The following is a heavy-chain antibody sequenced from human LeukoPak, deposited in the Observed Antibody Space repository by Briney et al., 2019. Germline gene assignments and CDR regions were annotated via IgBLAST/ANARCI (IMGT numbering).Heavy chain of an antibody. Sequence: GGSLRLSCSASGFTFSTYAMRWVRQAPGKGLEYVSAITSSGGSTYYADSVKGRFTISRDNSKNTLYLQMSSLRVEDTAVYYCVRILSYSGGYCYDYWCQGTLVTVSS. J-gene: IGHJ4*02. CDR2: ITSSGGST. CDR3: VRILSYSGGYCYDY. V-gene: IGHV3-64D*09. CDR1: GFTFSTYA. D-gene: IGHD2-21*01.